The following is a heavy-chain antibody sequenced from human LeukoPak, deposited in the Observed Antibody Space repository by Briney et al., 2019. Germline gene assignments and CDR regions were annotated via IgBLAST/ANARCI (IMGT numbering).Heavy chain of an antibody. J-gene: IGHJ4*02. V-gene: IGHV3-33*03. D-gene: IGHD6-13*01. CDR2: IWYDGSNK. CDR3: ASSKYSSSWYRPGFDY. CDR1: GFTFSSYG. Sequence: QSGGSLRLSCAASGFTFSSYGMHWVRQAPGKGLEWVAVIWYDGSNKYYADSVKGRFTISRDNSKNTLYLQMNSLRAEDTAVYYCASSKYSSSWYRPGFDYWGQGTLVTVSS.